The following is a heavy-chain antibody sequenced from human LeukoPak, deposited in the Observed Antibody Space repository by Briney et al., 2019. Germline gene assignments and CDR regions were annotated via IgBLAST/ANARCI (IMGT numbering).Heavy chain of an antibody. V-gene: IGHV1-3*01. D-gene: IGHD3-3*01. CDR3: ARGLGFLEWLLYGYYFDY. CDR1: GYTFTSYA. J-gene: IGHJ4*02. CDR2: INAGNGNT. Sequence: ASVKVSCTASGYTFTSYAMHWVRQAPGQRLEWMGWINAGNGNTKYSQKFQGRVTITRDTSASTAYMELSSLRSEDTAVYYCARGLGFLEWLLYGYYFDYWGQGTLVTVSS.